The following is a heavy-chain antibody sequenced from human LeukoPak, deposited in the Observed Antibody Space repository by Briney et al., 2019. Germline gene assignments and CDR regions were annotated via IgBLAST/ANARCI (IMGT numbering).Heavy chain of an antibody. D-gene: IGHD4-17*01. Sequence: PGGSLRLSCAASGFTFRNYAMYWVRQAPGKGLEWVSAIVGSGASTYYADSVKGRFTISRDNSKNTLHLQMNSLRAEDTAIYHCAKVRVVGDYNWFFDLWGRGTLVTVSS. J-gene: IGHJ2*01. CDR1: GFTFRNYA. CDR3: AKVRVVGDYNWFFDL. V-gene: IGHV3-23*01. CDR2: IVGSGAST.